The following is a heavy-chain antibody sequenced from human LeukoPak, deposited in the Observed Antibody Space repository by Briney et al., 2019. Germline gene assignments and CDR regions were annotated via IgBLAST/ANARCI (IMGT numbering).Heavy chain of an antibody. J-gene: IGHJ4*02. Sequence: SETLSLTCTVSGGSISSGSYYWSWIRQPAGKGLEWIGRIYTSGSTNYNPSLKSRVTISVDTSKNQFSLKLSSVTAADTAVYYCARDGWGAPFDYWGQGTLVTVSS. CDR2: IYTSGST. D-gene: IGHD1-26*01. CDR3: ARDGWGAPFDY. V-gene: IGHV4-61*02. CDR1: GGSISSGSYY.